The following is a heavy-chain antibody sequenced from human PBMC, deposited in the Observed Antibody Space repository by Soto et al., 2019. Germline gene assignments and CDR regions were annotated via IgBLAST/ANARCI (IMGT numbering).Heavy chain of an antibody. CDR1: GFTFSNYA. V-gene: IGHV3-23*01. CDR3: AKVVTHYCSDGSCYFPADY. D-gene: IGHD2-15*01. CDR2: ISRNGGNT. J-gene: IGHJ4*02. Sequence: PGGSLRLCCAASGFTFSNYAIRWVRQAQGKGREWGSAISRNGGNTYYADSVKGRFTISRDNSKNTLHLQMNSLRAEDTAVYYCAKVVTHYCSDGSCYFPADYWGQGTLVTVSS.